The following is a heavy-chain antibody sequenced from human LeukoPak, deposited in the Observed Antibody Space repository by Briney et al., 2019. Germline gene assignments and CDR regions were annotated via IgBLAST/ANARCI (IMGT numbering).Heavy chain of an antibody. J-gene: IGHJ4*02. Sequence: GGSLRLSCAASGFTFSSYGMSWVRQAPGKGLEWVSAISGSGGSTYYADSVKGRFTISRDNSKNTLYLQMNSLRAEDTAVYYCASMGELSFGHDYWGQGTLVTVSS. D-gene: IGHD3-16*01. CDR1: GFTFSSYG. CDR2: ISGSGGST. CDR3: ASMGELSFGHDY. V-gene: IGHV3-23*01.